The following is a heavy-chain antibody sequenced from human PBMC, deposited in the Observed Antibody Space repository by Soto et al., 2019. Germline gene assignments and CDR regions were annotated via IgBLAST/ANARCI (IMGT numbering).Heavy chain of an antibody. CDR2: ISGSGGSK. Sequence: EVQLLESGGGLVQPGGSLRLSCADSGFTFSSDAMSWFRQAPGKGLEWVSAISGSGGSKDYADSVKGRFTISRDNSKNTLYLQMSSLRAEDTAVYYCAKVNSGWYSYFDYWGQGTLVTVSS. D-gene: IGHD6-19*01. CDR3: AKVNSGWYSYFDY. J-gene: IGHJ4*02. CDR1: GFTFSSDA. V-gene: IGHV3-23*01.